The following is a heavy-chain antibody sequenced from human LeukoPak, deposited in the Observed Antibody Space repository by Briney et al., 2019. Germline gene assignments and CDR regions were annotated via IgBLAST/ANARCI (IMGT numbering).Heavy chain of an antibody. Sequence: GGSLRLSCAASGFTFSSYAMHWVRQAPGKGLEWVAVISYDGSNKYYADSVKGRFTISRDNSKNTLYLQMNSLRAEDTAMYYCARETDSSTWTDAFDIWGQGTMVTVSS. V-gene: IGHV3-30*04. CDR2: ISYDGSNK. J-gene: IGHJ3*02. CDR3: ARETDSSTWTDAFDI. D-gene: IGHD6-13*01. CDR1: GFTFSSYA.